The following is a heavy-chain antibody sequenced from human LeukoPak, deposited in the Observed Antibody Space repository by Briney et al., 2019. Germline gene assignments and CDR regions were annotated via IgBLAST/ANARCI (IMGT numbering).Heavy chain of an antibody. J-gene: IGHJ6*03. CDR2: INPNSGGT. CDR1: GYTFTGYY. CDR3: ARDLKGGKVIYYYYYYMDV. D-gene: IGHD1-26*01. Sequence: ASVKVSCKASGYTFTGYYMHWVRQAPGQGLEWMGWINPNSGGTNYAQKFQGRVTMTRDTSISTAYMELSRLRSDDTAVYYCARDLKGGKVIYYYYYYMDVWGKGTTVTVSS. V-gene: IGHV1-2*02.